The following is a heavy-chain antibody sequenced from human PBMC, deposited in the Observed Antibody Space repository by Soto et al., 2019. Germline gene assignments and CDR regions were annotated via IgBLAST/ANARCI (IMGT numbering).Heavy chain of an antibody. J-gene: IGHJ4*02. Sequence: SETLSLTCTVSGGSISSSSYYWGWIRQPPGKGLEWIGSIYYSGSTYYNPSLKSRVTISVDTSKNQFSLKLSSVTAADTAVYYCARGESTFDYWSQGTLVTVSS. V-gene: IGHV4-39*01. CDR3: ARGESTFDY. CDR2: IYYSGST. D-gene: IGHD3-10*01. CDR1: GGSISSSSYY.